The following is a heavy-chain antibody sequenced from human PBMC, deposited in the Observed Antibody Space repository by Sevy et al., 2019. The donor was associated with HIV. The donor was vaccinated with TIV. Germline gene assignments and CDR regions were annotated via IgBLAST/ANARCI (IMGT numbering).Heavy chain of an antibody. CDR1: GFTFSDYR. V-gene: IGHV3-30*04. D-gene: IGHD3-16*01. CDR2: ISHDGRNNK. CDR3: ARDRGEILSSAFDY. Sequence: GGSLRLSCAASGFTFSDYRMHWVRQAPGKGLEWVAVISHDGRNNKYNADSVKGRFTISRDNSKNTVYLQMNSLRAEDTAIYYCARDRGEILSSAFDYWGQGTLVTVSS. J-gene: IGHJ4*02.